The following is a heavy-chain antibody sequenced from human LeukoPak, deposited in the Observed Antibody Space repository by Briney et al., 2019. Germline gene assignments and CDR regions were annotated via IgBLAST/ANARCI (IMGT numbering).Heavy chain of an antibody. CDR1: GGSISSGGYS. J-gene: IGHJ4*02. V-gene: IGHV4-30-2*01. CDR2: IYHSGST. CDR3: ARVFYYDSSGYYFDLYFDY. Sequence: SETLSLTCAVSGGSISSGGYSWSWIRQPPGKGLEWIGYIYHSGSTYYNPSLKSRVTISVDRSKNQFSLKLSSVTAADTAVYYCARVFYYDSSGYYFDLYFDYWGQGTLVTVSS. D-gene: IGHD3-22*01.